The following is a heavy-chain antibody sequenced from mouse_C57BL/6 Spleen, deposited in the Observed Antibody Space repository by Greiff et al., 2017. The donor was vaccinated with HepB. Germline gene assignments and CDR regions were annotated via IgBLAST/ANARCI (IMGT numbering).Heavy chain of an antibody. D-gene: IGHD1-3*01. CDR2: IDPETGGT. Sequence: QVQLQQSGAELVRPGASVTLSCKASGYTFTDYEMHWVKQTPVPGLEWIGAIDPETGGTAYNQKFKGKAILTADKSSSTAYMELRSLTAEDSAVYYCTRLKVRGSSWYFDVWGTGTTVTVSS. CDR3: TRLKVRGSSWYFDV. CDR1: GYTFTDYE. V-gene: IGHV1-15*01. J-gene: IGHJ1*03.